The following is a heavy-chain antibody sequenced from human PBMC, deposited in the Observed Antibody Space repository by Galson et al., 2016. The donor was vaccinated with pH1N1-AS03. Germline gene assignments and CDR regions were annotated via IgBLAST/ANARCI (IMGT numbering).Heavy chain of an antibody. V-gene: IGHV3-53*05. J-gene: IGHJ6*02. CDR2: IYSGGRT. Sequence: SLRLSCAASGLTVNTNYMSWVRQAPGKGLEWVSTIYSGGRTYYADSVKGRFTISRDNFENMVYLQMNSLRPEDTAVYYCAGDEGFANGINVWGQGTTVTASS. CDR3: AGDEGFANGINV. CDR1: GLTVNTNY. D-gene: IGHD3-3*01.